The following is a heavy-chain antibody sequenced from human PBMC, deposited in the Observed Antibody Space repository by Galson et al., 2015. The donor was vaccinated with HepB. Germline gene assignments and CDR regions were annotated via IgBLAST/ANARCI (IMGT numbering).Heavy chain of an antibody. Sequence: SLRLSCAASGFTFSNAWMNWVRQAPGKGLEWVGRIKSKTDGGTTDYAAPVKGRFTISRDDSKNTLYLQMNSLKTEDTAVYYCTTDSDWRCSSTNCYTDLVAFDIWGQGTMVTVSS. J-gene: IGHJ3*02. CDR3: TTDSDWRCSSTNCYTDLVAFDI. CDR1: GFTFSNAW. CDR2: IKSKTDGGTT. V-gene: IGHV3-15*07. D-gene: IGHD2-2*02.